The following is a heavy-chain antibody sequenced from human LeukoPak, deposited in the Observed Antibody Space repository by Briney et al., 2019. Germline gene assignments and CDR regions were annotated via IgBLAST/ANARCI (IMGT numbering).Heavy chain of an antibody. CDR2: INPNSGGT. CDR1: GYTFTGYY. J-gene: IGHJ4*02. CDR3: ARDLPXVWXSXXXLDY. V-gene: IGHV1-2*02. Sequence: ASVKVSCKASGYTFTGYYMHWVRQAPGQGLEWMGWINPNSGGTNYAQKFQGRVTMTRDTSISTAYMELSRLRSDDTAVYYCARDLPXVWXSXXXLDYWGQGTXVTVSS. D-gene: IGHD3-16*01.